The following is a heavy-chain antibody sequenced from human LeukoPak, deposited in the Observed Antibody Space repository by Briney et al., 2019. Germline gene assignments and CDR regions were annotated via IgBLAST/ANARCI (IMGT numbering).Heavy chain of an antibody. J-gene: IGHJ3*02. Sequence: ASVTVSCKASGYTFTGYYMHWVRQAPGQGLEWMGWINPNSGGTNYAQKFQGRVTMTRDTSISTAYMELSRLRSDDTAVYYCARGIAAAGRGRSAFDIWGQGTMVTVSS. CDR3: ARGIAAAGRGRSAFDI. CDR1: GYTFTGYY. CDR2: INPNSGGT. D-gene: IGHD6-13*01. V-gene: IGHV1-2*02.